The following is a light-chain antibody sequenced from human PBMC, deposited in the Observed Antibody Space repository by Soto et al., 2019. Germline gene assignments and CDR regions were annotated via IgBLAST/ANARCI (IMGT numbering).Light chain of an antibody. V-gene: IGLV2-14*01. CDR1: SSDVGGYNY. J-gene: IGLJ3*02. CDR2: DVI. Sequence: QSALTQPASVSGSTGKSITISCTGTSSDVGGYNYVSSYQQHPGKAPKLMIYDVINRPSGVSNRFSGSKSGNTASLTISGLQAEDEADYYCSSYTSSTTLVFGGGTKLTVL. CDR3: SSYTSSTTLV.